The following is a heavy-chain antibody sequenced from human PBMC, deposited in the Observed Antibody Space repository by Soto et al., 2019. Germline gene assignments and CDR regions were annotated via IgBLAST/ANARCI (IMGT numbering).Heavy chain of an antibody. CDR1: GYTFTSYY. CDR2: INPSGGST. J-gene: IGHJ4*02. CDR3: ARESMGRRIVYAEFDY. Sequence: QVQLVQSGAEVKKPGASVKVSCKASGYTFTSYYMHWVRQAPGQGLEWMGIINPSGGSTSYAQKVQGGITMTRDTSTSTVYMELSSLRSEDTAVYYCARESMGRRIVYAEFDYWGQGTLVTVSS. D-gene: IGHD2-8*01. V-gene: IGHV1-46*01.